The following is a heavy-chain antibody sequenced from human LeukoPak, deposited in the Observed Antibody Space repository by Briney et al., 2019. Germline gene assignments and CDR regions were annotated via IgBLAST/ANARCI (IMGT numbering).Heavy chain of an antibody. CDR2: ISSSSSYI. CDR1: GFTFRSYS. Sequence: PGGSLRLSCAASGFTFRSYSMNWVRQAPGKGLEWVSSISSSSSYIYYADSVKGRFTISRDNAKNSLYLQMNSLRAEDTAVYYCARDGTGSDAFDIWGQGTMVTASS. V-gene: IGHV3-21*01. J-gene: IGHJ3*02. D-gene: IGHD1-1*01. CDR3: ARDGTGSDAFDI.